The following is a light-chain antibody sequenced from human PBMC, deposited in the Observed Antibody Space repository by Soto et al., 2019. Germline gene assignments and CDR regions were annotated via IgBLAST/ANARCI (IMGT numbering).Light chain of an antibody. V-gene: IGLV1-44*01. Sequence: QLVLTQPPSASGTPGQRVTISCSGSTSNIGSHTVNWFQHLPGTAPKLLINTNNQLPSGVPDRFSGYKSGTSASLVISGHQSEDEADYYCATWDDSLKGVFGTGTKLTVL. CDR2: TNN. J-gene: IGLJ1*01. CDR1: TSNIGSHT. CDR3: ATWDDSLKGV.